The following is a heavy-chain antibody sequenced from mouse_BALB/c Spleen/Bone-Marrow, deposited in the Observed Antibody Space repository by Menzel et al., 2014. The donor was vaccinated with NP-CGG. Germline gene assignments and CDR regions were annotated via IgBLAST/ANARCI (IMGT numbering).Heavy chain of an antibody. CDR1: GFTFSSYT. J-gene: IGHJ4*01. V-gene: IGHV5-12-2*01. D-gene: IGHD2-14*01. CDR3: ARQNYRGAMDY. Sequence: EVKLEESGGGLVQPGGSLKLSCAASGFTFSSYTMSWVRQTPEKRLEWVAYISNGGGSTYYPDTVKGRFTISRDNAKNTLYLQMSRLKSEDTAMYYCARQNYRGAMDYWGQGTSVTVSS. CDR2: ISNGGGST.